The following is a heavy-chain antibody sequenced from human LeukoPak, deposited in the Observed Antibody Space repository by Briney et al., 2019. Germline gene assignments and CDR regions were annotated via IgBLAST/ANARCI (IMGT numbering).Heavy chain of an antibody. CDR3: ARARRDSSGYYALFDY. CDR2: IYHSGST. J-gene: IGHJ4*02. CDR1: GYSISSGYY. V-gene: IGHV4-38-2*02. D-gene: IGHD3-22*01. Sequence: PSQTLSLTCTVSGYSISSGYYWGWIRQPPGKGLEWIGSIYHSGSTYYNPSLKSRVTISVDTSKNQFSLKLSSVTAADTAVYYCARARRDSSGYYALFDYWGQGTLVTVSS.